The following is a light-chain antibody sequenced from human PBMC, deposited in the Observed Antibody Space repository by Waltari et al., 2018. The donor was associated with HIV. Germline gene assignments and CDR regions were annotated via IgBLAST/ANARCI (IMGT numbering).Light chain of an antibody. J-gene: IGLJ1*01. CDR2: QDS. Sequence: SYELTQPPSVSVSPGQTASITCSGDKLGDKYACWYQQKPGQSPVLVIYQDSKRPSGIPERFSGSNSGNTATLTISGTQAMDEADYYCQAWDSSTGVFGTGTKDTVL. CDR3: QAWDSSTGV. CDR1: KLGDKY. V-gene: IGLV3-1*01.